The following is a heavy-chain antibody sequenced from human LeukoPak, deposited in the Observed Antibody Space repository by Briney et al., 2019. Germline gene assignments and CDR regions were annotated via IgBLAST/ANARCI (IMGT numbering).Heavy chain of an antibody. CDR2: ISAYNGNT. D-gene: IGHD3-10*01. CDR1: GYTFTSYG. CDR3: AILWFGEGTLDV. V-gene: IGHV1-18*01. J-gene: IGHJ6*02. Sequence: ASVKVSCKASGYTFTSYGISWVRQAPGQGLEWMRWISAYNGNTNYAQKLQGRVTMTTDTSTSTAYMELRSLRSDDTAVYYCAILWFGEGTLDVWGQGTTVTVSS.